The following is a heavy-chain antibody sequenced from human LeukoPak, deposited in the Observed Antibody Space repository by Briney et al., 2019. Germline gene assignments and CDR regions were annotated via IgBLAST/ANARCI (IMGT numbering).Heavy chain of an antibody. D-gene: IGHD5-18*01. CDR1: GGSISSGAYY. V-gene: IGHV4-30-4*01. CDR3: ARAMYSYGFYFDY. CDR2: IFYSGNT. Sequence: SETLSLTCTVSGGSISSGAYYWTWIRPPPGKGLEWIGYIFYSGNTYYNPSLKSRVTISVDTSKNQFSLKLSSVTAADTAVYYCARAMYSYGFYFDYWGQGSLVTVSS. J-gene: IGHJ4*02.